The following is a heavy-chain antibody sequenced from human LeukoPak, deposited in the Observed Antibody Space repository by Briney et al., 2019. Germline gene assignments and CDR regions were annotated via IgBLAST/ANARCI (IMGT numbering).Heavy chain of an antibody. J-gene: IGHJ4*02. CDR3: ARDIIAAAGRGGDY. D-gene: IGHD6-13*01. CDR2: ISYDGSNK. Sequence: PGGSLRLSCAASGFTFSSYAMHWVRQAPGKGLEWVAVISYDGSNKYYADSVKGRFTISRDNSKNTLYLQMNSLRAEDTAVYYCARDIIAAAGRGGDYWGQGTLVTVSS. CDR1: GFTFSSYA. V-gene: IGHV3-30-3*01.